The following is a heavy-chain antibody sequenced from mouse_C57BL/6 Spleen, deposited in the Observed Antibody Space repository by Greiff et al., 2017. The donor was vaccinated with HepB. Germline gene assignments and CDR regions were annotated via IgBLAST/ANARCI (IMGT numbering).Heavy chain of an antibody. CDR3: ARWGTTAYFDY. CDR2: IDPSDSET. CDR1: GYTFTSYW. Sequence: QVHVKQPGAELVRPGSSVKLSCKASGYTFTSYWMHWVKQRPIQGLEWIGNIDPSDSETHYNQKFKDKATLTVDKSSSTAYMQLSSLTSEDSAVYYCARWGTTAYFDYWGQGTTLTVSS. V-gene: IGHV1-52*01. J-gene: IGHJ2*01. D-gene: IGHD1-2*01.